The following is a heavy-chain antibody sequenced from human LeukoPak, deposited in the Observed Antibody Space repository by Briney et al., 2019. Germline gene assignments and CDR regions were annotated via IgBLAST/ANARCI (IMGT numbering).Heavy chain of an antibody. CDR2: IIPIFGTA. J-gene: IGHJ5*02. V-gene: IGHV1-69*05. CDR1: GGTFSSYA. CDR3: ARDLSPRWFDP. D-gene: IGHD5/OR15-5a*01. Sequence: ASVTVSCTASGGTFSSYAISWVRQAPGQGLEWMGGIIPIFGTANYAQKFQGRVTITTAESTSTAYMELSSLRSEDTAVYYCARDLSPRWFDPWGQGTLVTVSS.